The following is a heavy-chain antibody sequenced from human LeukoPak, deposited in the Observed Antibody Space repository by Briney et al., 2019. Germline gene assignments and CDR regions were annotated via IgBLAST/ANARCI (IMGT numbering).Heavy chain of an antibody. J-gene: IGHJ3*01. CDR3: ARATYDRGGFEF. CDR2: IYPSDSKT. CDR1: GYSFSTYW. Sequence: RGESLKISCQGSGYSFSTYWIGWVRQTPGKGLEWMGIIYPSDSKTTYSPSLRGQVILSADKSINTAYLQWSSLKASDTAMYYCARATYDRGGFEFWGQGTMVTVSS. D-gene: IGHD3-22*01. V-gene: IGHV5-51*01.